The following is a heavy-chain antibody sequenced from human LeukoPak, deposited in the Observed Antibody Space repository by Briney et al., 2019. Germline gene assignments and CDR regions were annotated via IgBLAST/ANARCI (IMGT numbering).Heavy chain of an antibody. V-gene: IGHV3-30*03. CDR1: GFTFSSYG. Sequence: GGSLRLSCAASGFTFSSYGMHWVRQAPGKGLEWVAVISYDGSNKYYANSVKGRFTISRDNSQNTLYLQGNNLRAEDTAVYCCARGRWDTGGLHGLDVWGQGTTVTVSS. D-gene: IGHD2-8*02. CDR3: ARGRWDTGGLHGLDV. CDR2: ISYDGSNK. J-gene: IGHJ6*02.